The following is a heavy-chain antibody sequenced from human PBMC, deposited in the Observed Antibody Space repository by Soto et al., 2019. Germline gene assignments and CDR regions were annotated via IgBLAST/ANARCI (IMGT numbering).Heavy chain of an antibody. Sequence: EVQLVESGGGLVKPGGSLRLSCAASGFTFSSYSMNWVRQAPGKGLEWVSSISSSTGYIDYADSVKGRFTISRENAKNSLYLQMNSLRAEDTAVYYCARMRGSYDFDYWGQGTLVTVSS. CDR3: ARMRGSYDFDY. D-gene: IGHD1-26*01. CDR2: ISSSTGYI. V-gene: IGHV3-21*01. J-gene: IGHJ4*02. CDR1: GFTFSSYS.